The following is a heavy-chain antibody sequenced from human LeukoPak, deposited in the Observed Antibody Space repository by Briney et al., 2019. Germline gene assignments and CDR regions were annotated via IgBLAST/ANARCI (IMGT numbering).Heavy chain of an antibody. J-gene: IGHJ3*02. D-gene: IGHD3-22*01. V-gene: IGHV3-74*01. CDR1: GFTFSSYW. Sequence: GSLRLSCAASGFTFSSYWMHWVRQAPGKGLVWVSRINSDGSSTGYADSVKGRFTISRDNAKNTLYLQMNSLRAEDTAVYYCAKDLFVTYYDSSGYYGAFDIWGQGTMVTVSS. CDR2: INSDGSST. CDR3: AKDLFVTYYDSSGYYGAFDI.